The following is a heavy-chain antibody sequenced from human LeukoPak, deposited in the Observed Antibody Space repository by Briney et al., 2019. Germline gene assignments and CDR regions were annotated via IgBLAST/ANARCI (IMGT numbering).Heavy chain of an antibody. J-gene: IGHJ4*02. D-gene: IGHD4-23*01. Sequence: RGSLRLSWAAFGFTFNNLAMIRGRQGPGKGLEWVSINIGSGGSTYYVDSVKGRFTISRDNSKNTLYLQIISLRADEAAVYFFAKDFYGGNSVGPFLYYWGQGTLVTVSS. V-gene: IGHV3-23*01. CDR3: AKDFYGGNSVGPFLYY. CDR2: NIGSGGST. CDR1: GFTFNNLA.